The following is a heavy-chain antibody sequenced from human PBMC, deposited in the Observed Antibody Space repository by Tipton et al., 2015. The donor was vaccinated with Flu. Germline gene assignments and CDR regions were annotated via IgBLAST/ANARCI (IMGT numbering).Heavy chain of an antibody. CDR1: GFTFSSYD. D-gene: IGHD6-13*01. CDR3: ARGPLPDSNWYNGMDV. Sequence: SLRLSCEASGFTFSSYDMHWVRQLTGEGLQWVSAIGSSGDTYYSGSVKGRFTISRENAKNSVYLQMRSLRPGDTAVYYCARGPLPDSNWYNGMDVWGQGITVTVFS. J-gene: IGHJ6*02. CDR2: IGSSGDT. V-gene: IGHV3-13*01.